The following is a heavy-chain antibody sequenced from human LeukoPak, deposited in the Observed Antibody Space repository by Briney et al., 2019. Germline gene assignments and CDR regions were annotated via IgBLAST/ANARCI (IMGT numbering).Heavy chain of an antibody. CDR1: GFTSSTYW. D-gene: IGHD4-17*01. J-gene: IGHJ4*02. V-gene: IGHV3-74*01. Sequence: PGGSLRLSCAASGFTSSTYWIHWVRQAPGKGLMWVSRINSDGSSTSYADSVKGRFTISRDNAKNTVYLHMNSLKVEDTAVYYCARSYYGDYEDFWGQGTLVAGSS. CDR3: ARSYYGDYEDF. CDR2: INSDGSST.